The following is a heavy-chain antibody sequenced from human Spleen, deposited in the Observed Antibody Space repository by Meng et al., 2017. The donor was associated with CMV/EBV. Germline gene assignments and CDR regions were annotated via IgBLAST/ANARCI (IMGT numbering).Heavy chain of an antibody. D-gene: IGHD4-11*01. Sequence: ASVKVSCKASGFTFALYGFAWVRQAPGQGPEWMGWISAHNGDTHFAQKFQGRVTMTTDTSTNTAYMELRGLRSDDTAVYYCARDAHSNYDNWFDPWGQGTLVTVSS. J-gene: IGHJ5*02. CDR3: ARDAHSNYDNWFDP. V-gene: IGHV1-18*01. CDR2: ISAHNGDT. CDR1: GFTFALYG.